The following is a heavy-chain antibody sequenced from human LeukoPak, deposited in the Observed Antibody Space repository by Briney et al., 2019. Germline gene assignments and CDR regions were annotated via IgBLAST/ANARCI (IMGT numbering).Heavy chain of an antibody. CDR1: GFTFANYA. CDR3: AKVAAIPEFGYYYGMDV. V-gene: IGHV3-15*01. D-gene: IGHD2-2*02. J-gene: IGHJ6*02. CDR2: IKSKTDGGTT. Sequence: PGGSLRLSCAASGFTFANYAMSWVRQAPGKGLEWVGRIKSKTDGGTTDYAAPVKGRFTISRDDSKNTLYLQMNSLKTEDTAVYYCAKVAAIPEFGYYYGMDVWGQGTTVTVSS.